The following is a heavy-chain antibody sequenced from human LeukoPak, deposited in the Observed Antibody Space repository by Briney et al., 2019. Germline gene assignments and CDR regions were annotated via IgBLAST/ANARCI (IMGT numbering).Heavy chain of an antibody. J-gene: IGHJ4*02. CDR2: ISSNSSAM. Sequence: ETLSLTCTVSGGSIISSSYYWGWVRQAPGKGLEWVSYISSNSSAMYYADSVKGRFTISRDNAKNSLYLQMNSLRAEDTAVYYCARAFYYYDTSGYYDNPDYWGQGTLVTVSS. CDR1: GGSIISSSYY. CDR3: ARAFYYYDTSGYYDNPDY. D-gene: IGHD3-22*01. V-gene: IGHV3-48*04.